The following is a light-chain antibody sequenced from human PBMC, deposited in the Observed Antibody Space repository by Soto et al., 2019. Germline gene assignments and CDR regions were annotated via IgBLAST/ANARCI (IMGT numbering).Light chain of an antibody. J-gene: IGKJ1*01. Sequence: EVLMTQSPATLSVSPGEIATPSCRASQSVSGKLAWYQHKPGQAPRLLIFGTSSRATGIPDRFSGSGSGTVFTLTISRLEPEEFAVYFCKQYDSSPTTFGKGTKVDIK. V-gene: IGKV3-20*01. CDR3: KQYDSSPTT. CDR1: QSVSGK. CDR2: GTS.